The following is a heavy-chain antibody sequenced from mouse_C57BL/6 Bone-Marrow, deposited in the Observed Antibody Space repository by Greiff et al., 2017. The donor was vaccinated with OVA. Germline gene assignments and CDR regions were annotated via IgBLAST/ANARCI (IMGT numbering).Heavy chain of an antibody. CDR1: GYTFTSYG. D-gene: IGHD2-4*01. CDR2: IYPRSGNT. V-gene: IGHV1-81*01. J-gene: IGHJ3*01. Sequence: QVQLQQSGAELARPGASVKLSCKASGYTFTSYGISWVKQRTGQGLEWIGEIYPRSGNTYYNEKFKGKATLTADKSSSTAYMELRSLTSEDSAVYFCARLDDYDGRFAYWGQGTLVTVSA. CDR3: ARLDDYDGRFAY.